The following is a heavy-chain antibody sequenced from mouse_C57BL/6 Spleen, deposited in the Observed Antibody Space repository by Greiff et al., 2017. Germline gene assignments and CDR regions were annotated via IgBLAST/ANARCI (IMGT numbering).Heavy chain of an antibody. V-gene: IGHV1-20*01. CDR2: INPYNGDT. CDR3: ARSGYDYDEFAY. J-gene: IGHJ3*01. CDR1: GYSFTGYF. D-gene: IGHD2-4*01. Sequence: DVQLQESGPELVNPGDSVKISCKASGYSFTGYFMNWVMQSHGKSLEWIGRINPYNGDTFYNQKFKGKATLTVDKSSSTAHMELRSLTSEDSAVYYCARSGYDYDEFAYWGQGTLVTVSA.